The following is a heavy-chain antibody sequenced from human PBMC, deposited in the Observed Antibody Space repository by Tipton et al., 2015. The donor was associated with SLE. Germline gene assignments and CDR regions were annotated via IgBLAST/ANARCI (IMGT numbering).Heavy chain of an antibody. CDR1: GFTFSSYS. V-gene: IGHV3-21*01. D-gene: IGHD1-1*01. CDR2: LSSSSNYI. CDR3: ARNRGVQYYYYGMDV. Sequence: SLRLSCAASGFTFSSYSMNWVRQAPGKGLEWVSSLSSSSNYIYYADSVKGRFTIFRDNAKNSLYLQMNSLRAEDTAVYYCARNRGVQYYYYGMDVWGQGTTVTVSS. J-gene: IGHJ6*02.